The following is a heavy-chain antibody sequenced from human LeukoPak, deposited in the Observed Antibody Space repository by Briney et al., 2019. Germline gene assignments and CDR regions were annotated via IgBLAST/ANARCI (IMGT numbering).Heavy chain of an antibody. CDR1: GLTLSSHW. J-gene: IGHJ4*02. Sequence: GQSLSLSCAASGLTLSSHWMSWVRQPPGKGLEWVATIKQDGSEKYYVDSVKGRFTSSRDNVKNSLYLQMNSLRAEDRAVYYCARVGGYCSSTSCYDSDYFDYWGQGTLVTVSS. V-gene: IGHV3-7*01. D-gene: IGHD2-2*01. CDR3: ARVGGYCSSTSCYDSDYFDY. CDR2: IKQDGSEK.